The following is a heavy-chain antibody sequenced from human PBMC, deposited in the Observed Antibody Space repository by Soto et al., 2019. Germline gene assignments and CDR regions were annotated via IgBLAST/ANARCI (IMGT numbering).Heavy chain of an antibody. V-gene: IGHV1-69*02. J-gene: IGHJ3*02. D-gene: IGHD5-12*01. CDR2: IIPILGIA. Sequence: QVPLVQSGAEVKKPGSSVKVSCKASGGTFSSYTISWVRQAPGQGLEWMGRIIPILGIANYAQKFQGRVTITADKSTSTAYMELSSLRSEDTAVYYCARDGYSGYDRNNTLWVAFDIWGQGTMVTVSS. CDR3: ARDGYSGYDRNNTLWVAFDI. CDR1: GGTFSSYT.